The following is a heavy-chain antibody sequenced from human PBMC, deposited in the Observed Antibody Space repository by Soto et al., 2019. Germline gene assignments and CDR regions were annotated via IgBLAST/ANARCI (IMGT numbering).Heavy chain of an antibody. D-gene: IGHD3-9*01. CDR2: ISPHNRNT. V-gene: IGHV1-18*01. Sequence: QVQLVQSGAEVKRPGDSVKVSCQASGYTFGHFYITWVRQAPGQGLEWMGAISPHNRNTNYAEKFRGRVTMTTDTSTTTAYMELGSLRSDDTAVYYCARDEGGYDILTGYYKANHFDQWGQGALVTVSS. J-gene: IGHJ4*02. CDR1: GYTFGHFY. CDR3: ARDEGGYDILTGYYKANHFDQ.